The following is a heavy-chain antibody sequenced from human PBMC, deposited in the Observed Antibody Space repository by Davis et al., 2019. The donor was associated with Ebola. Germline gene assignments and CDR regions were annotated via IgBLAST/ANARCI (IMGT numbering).Heavy chain of an antibody. CDR2: IHPGDSET. V-gene: IGHV5-51*01. CDR3: ARLEMATGIDY. D-gene: IGHD5-24*01. J-gene: IGHJ4*02. Sequence: GESLKISCKGSGYIFSNYWIGWVRQMPGKGLEWMAIIHPGDSETRYSPAFQGQVTISADKSISTAYLQWSSLKASDTAMYYCARLEMATGIDYWGQGTLVTVSS. CDR1: GYIFSNYW.